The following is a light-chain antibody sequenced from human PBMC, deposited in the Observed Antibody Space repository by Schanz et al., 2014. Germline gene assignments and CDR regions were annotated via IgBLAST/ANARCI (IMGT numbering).Light chain of an antibody. V-gene: IGLV2-14*03. J-gene: IGLJ3*02. Sequence: QSVLTQPASVSGSPGQSITISCTGTSSDVGGYNYVSWYQQYPGKAPKLMIYDVSNRPSGVSNRFSGSKSGNAASLTISGLQAEDEADYYCCSYAGSSTSWVFGGGTKLTV. CDR2: DVS. CDR3: CSYAGSSTSWV. CDR1: SSDVGGYNY.